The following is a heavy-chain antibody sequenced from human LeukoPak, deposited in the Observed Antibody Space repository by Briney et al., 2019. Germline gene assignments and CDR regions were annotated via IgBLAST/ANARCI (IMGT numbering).Heavy chain of an antibody. V-gene: IGHV4-39*01. CDR2: IYYSGST. J-gene: IGHJ4*02. Sequence: SETLSLTCTVSGGSISSISYYWGWVRQPPGKGLEWIGSIYYSGSTYYNPSLKSRVTISVDASKDQCSLKLCSLTAADAAVYYCARHEAGIAVAGILWGQGTLVTVSS. D-gene: IGHD6-19*01. CDR1: GGSISSISYY. CDR3: ARHEAGIAVAGIL.